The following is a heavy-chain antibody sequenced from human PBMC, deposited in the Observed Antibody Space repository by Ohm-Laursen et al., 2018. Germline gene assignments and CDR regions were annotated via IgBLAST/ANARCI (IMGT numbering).Heavy chain of an antibody. CDR1: GYTFTAYY. D-gene: IGHD2-15*01. CDR3: ARGWSYGMDV. Sequence: GASVKVSCKASGYTFTAYYMHWVRQAPGQGLEWMGWINPNIGGAKYAQKFQGRVTMTRDTSIGTAYMELSRLRSDDTAVYYCARGWSYGMDVWGQGTTVTVSS. J-gene: IGHJ6*02. CDR2: INPNIGGA. V-gene: IGHV1-2*02.